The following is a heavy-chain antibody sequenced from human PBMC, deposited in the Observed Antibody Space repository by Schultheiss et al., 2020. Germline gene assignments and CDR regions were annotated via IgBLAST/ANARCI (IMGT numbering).Heavy chain of an antibody. CDR1: GGSFSGYY. CDR2: INHSGST. V-gene: IGHV4-34*01. J-gene: IGHJ4*02. CDR3: ARHFWGRGPAGY. D-gene: IGHD3-3*02. Sequence: SETLSLTCAVYGGSFSGYYWSWIRQPPGKGLEWIGEINHSGSTNYNPSLKSRVTISVDTSKNQFSLKLSSVTAADTAVYYCARHFWGRGPAGYWGQGTLVTVSS.